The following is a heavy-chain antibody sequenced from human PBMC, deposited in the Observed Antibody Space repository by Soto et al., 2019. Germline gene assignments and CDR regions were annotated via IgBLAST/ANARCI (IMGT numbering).Heavy chain of an antibody. J-gene: IGHJ4*02. D-gene: IGHD1-1*01. CDR3: ERGRYGDY. Sequence: QVHLVQSGGEVKKPGASVKVSCKGSGYGFTTYGITWVRQAPGQGLEWMAWISAHNGNTNYAQKLQGRVTVTRDTSRSTDYTELRSLRSDETAVYYCERGRYGDYWGQGALVTVSS. CDR2: ISAHNGNT. V-gene: IGHV1-18*01. CDR1: GYGFTTYG.